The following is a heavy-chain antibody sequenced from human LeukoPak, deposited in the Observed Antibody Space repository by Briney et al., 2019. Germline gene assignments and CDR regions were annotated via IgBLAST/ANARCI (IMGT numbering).Heavy chain of an antibody. CDR2: INHSGST. Sequence: SETLSLTCAVYGGSFSGYYWSWIRQPPGKGREWIGEINHSGSTNYNPSLKSRVTISVDTSKNQFSLKLSSVTAADTAVYYCAREILYDSTGYYLWGQGTLVTVSS. CDR1: GGSFSGYY. D-gene: IGHD3-22*01. V-gene: IGHV4-34*01. CDR3: AREILYDSTGYYL. J-gene: IGHJ4*02.